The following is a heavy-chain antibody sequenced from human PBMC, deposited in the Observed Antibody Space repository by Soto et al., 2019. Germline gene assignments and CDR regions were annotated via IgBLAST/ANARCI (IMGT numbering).Heavy chain of an antibody. Sequence: EVQLVESGGGLVKPGGSLRLSCAASGFTFSNAWMSWVRQAPGKGLEWVGRIKSKTDGGTTDYAAPVNGRFTISRDDSKNTLYLQMSSLKTEDTAVYYCTTPRGGSYLFDYWGQGTLVTVSS. J-gene: IGHJ4*02. V-gene: IGHV3-15*01. D-gene: IGHD1-26*01. CDR3: TTPRGGSYLFDY. CDR1: GFTFSNAW. CDR2: IKSKTDGGTT.